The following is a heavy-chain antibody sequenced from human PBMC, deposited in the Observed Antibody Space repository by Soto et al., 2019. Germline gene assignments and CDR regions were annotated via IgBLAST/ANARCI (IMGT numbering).Heavy chain of an antibody. CDR3: ARDPGNVVVVAATRRTDY. V-gene: IGHV3-48*01. D-gene: IGHD2-15*01. J-gene: IGHJ4*02. CDR2: ISSSSSTI. CDR1: GFTFSSYS. Sequence: GSLRLSCAASGFTFSSYSMNWVRQAPGKGLEWVSYISSSSSTICYADSVKGRFTISRDNAKNSLYLQMNSLRAEDTAVYYRARDPGNVVVVAATRRTDYWGLGTLVTVSS.